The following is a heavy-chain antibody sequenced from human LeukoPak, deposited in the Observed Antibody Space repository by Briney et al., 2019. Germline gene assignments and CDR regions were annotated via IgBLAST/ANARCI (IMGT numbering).Heavy chain of an antibody. CDR2: IYDSGST. CDR3: ARRFDY. V-gene: IGHV4-59*01. CDR1: GGSISNYY. Sequence: PSETLSLTCTVPGGSISNYYWSWIRQPPGKGLEWIGYIYDSGSTNYNPSLKSRVTISVDTSKNQFSLKMDSVTAADTAVYYCARRFDYWGQGTLVTVSS. J-gene: IGHJ4*02.